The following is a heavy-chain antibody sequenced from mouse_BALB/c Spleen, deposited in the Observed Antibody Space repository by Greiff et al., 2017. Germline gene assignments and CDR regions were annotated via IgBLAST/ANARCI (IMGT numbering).Heavy chain of an antibody. CDR1: GFSLTSYG. D-gene: IGHD2-3*01. J-gene: IGHJ3*01. V-gene: IGHV2-9*02. Sequence: VQLQQSGPGLVAPSQSLSITCTVSGFSLTSYGVHWVRQPPGKGLEWLGVIWAGGSTNYNSALMSRLSISKDNSKSQVFLKMNSLQTDDTAMYYCAREERVDGYYLFAYWGQGTLVTVSA. CDR2: IWAGGST. CDR3: AREERVDGYYLFAY.